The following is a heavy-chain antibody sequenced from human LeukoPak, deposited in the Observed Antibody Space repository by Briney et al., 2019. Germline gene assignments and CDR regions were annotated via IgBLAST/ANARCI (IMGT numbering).Heavy chain of an antibody. CDR3: ARGTYDTGNFDY. V-gene: IGHV1-2*02. J-gene: IGHJ4*02. D-gene: IGHD3-22*01. CDR1: GYTFTGYY. Sequence: ASVKVSCKASGYTFTGYYIHWVRQAPGQGLEWMGWINPNSGVTNYAQKFQGRVTMTRDTSISTAYMELSRLRSDDTAVYYRARGTYDTGNFDYWGQGTLVTVSS. CDR2: INPNSGVT.